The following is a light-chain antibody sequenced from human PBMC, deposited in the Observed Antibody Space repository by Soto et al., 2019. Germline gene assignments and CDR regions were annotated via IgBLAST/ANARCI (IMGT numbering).Light chain of an antibody. CDR2: EVS. CDR3: SSFTSSSTLVV. V-gene: IGLV2-14*01. J-gene: IGLJ1*01. CDR1: SGDVGGYNY. Sequence: QSALTQPAAVSGSPGQSITISCTGTSGDVGGYNYVSWYQQHPDRAPKVMIYEVSNRPSGVSNRFSGSKPGNTASLTISGLQAEDEADYCCSSFTSSSTLVVFGAGTKLTVL.